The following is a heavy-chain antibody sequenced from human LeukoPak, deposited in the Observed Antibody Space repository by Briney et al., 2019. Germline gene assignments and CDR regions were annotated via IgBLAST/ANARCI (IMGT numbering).Heavy chain of an antibody. CDR3: ARGFDGSASFDY. CDR1: GGSISSGGYY. Sequence: SETLSLTCTVSGGSISSGGYYWSWIRQPPGKGLEWIGYIYHSGSTYYNPSLKSRVTISVDRSKNQFSLKLSSVTAADTAVYYCARGFDGSASFDYWGQGTLVTVSS. CDR2: IYHSGST. J-gene: IGHJ4*02. V-gene: IGHV4-30-2*01. D-gene: IGHD3-10*01.